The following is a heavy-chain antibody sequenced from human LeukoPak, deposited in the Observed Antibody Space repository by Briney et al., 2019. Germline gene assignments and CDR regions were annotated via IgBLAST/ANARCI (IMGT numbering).Heavy chain of an antibody. Sequence: GESLKISYQGSGYSFTSYWIGWVRQMPGKGLEWMGIIHPGDSDTRYSPSFQGQVTISADKSISTAYLQWSSLKASDTAMYYCARSIAVAGALRGAFDIWGQGTMVTVSS. J-gene: IGHJ3*02. CDR1: GYSFTSYW. V-gene: IGHV5-51*01. CDR3: ARSIAVAGALRGAFDI. D-gene: IGHD6-19*01. CDR2: IHPGDSDT.